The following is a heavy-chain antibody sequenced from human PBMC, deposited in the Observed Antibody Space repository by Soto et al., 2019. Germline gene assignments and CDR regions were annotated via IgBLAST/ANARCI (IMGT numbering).Heavy chain of an antibody. CDR1: GRSLSSGF. Sequence: QVQLQESGPGLVKPSETLSLTCTVSGRSLSSGFWGWFRQPPGKGLEWIGYIHYTGTTNYNPSLTSRVTISLDASKNHFSLKLSSVTAADPALYFCAGGGGWLTDYWGQGTLVTVSS. CDR2: IHYTGTT. V-gene: IGHV4-59*01. J-gene: IGHJ4*02. CDR3: AGGGGWLTDY. D-gene: IGHD5-12*01.